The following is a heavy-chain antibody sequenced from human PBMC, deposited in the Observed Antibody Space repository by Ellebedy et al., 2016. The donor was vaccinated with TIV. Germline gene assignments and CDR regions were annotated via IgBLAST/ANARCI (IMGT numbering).Heavy chain of an antibody. CDR2: MNPNSGNT. J-gene: IGHJ6*02. D-gene: IGHD2-15*01. CDR3: ARGLYCSGGSCYSVYYGMDV. V-gene: IGHV1-8*01. CDR1: GYTFTSYD. Sequence: ASVKVSXNASGYTFTSYDINWVRQATGQGLEWMGWMNPNSGNTGYAQKFQGRVTMTRNTSISTAYMELSSLRSEDTAVYYCARGLYCSGGSCYSVYYGMDVWGQGTTVTVSS.